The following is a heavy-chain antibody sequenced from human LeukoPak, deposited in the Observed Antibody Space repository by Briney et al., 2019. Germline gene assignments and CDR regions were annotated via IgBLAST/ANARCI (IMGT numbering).Heavy chain of an antibody. D-gene: IGHD1-26*01. CDR2: FDPEDGET. Sequence: ASVKVSCKVSGYTLTELSMHWVRQAPGKGLEWMGGFDPEDGETIYAQKFQGRVTMTEDTATDTAYMELSSLRSEDTAVYYCATDPWGVGAHSAFDIWGQGTMVTVCS. CDR1: GYTLTELS. J-gene: IGHJ3*02. V-gene: IGHV1-24*01. CDR3: ATDPWGVGAHSAFDI.